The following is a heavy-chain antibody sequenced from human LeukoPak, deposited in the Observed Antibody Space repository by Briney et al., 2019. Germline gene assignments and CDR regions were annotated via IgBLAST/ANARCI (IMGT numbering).Heavy chain of an antibody. Sequence: GGSLRLSCAASGFTFSGSAMHWVRQASGKGLEWVGRIRSKANSYATAYAASVKGRFTISRDDLKNTAYLQMNSLKTEDTALYYCTSSYYYYMDVWGKGTTVTVSS. CDR1: GFTFSGSA. J-gene: IGHJ6*03. CDR3: TSSYYYYMDV. CDR2: IRSKANSYAT. V-gene: IGHV3-73*01.